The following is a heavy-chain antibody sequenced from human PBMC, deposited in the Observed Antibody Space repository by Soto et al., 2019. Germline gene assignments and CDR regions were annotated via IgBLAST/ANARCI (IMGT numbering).Heavy chain of an antibody. CDR2: INTDGSHT. Sequence: PGGSLRLSCAASGFTFFAYWIHWVRQVPGKGLVWVSRINTDGSHTSYADSVRGRFTISRDNSKNTLYLQMNSLRAEDTAVYYCARDTDGLHYWGQGTLVTVSS. J-gene: IGHJ4*02. V-gene: IGHV3-74*01. CDR1: GFTFFAYW. CDR3: ARDTDGLHY.